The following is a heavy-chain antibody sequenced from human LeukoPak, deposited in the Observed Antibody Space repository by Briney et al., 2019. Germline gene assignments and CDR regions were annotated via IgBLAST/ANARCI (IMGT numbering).Heavy chain of an antibody. D-gene: IGHD3-9*01. CDR3: ARVMDYDILTGYLTVYYMDV. CDR1: GFTFDDYG. V-gene: IGHV3-20*04. CDR2: INWNGGST. J-gene: IGHJ6*03. Sequence: PGGSLRLSCAASGFTFDDYGMSWVRQAPGKGLEWVSGINWNGGSTGYADSVKGRFTISRDNAKNSLYLQMNSLRAEDTALYYCARVMDYDILTGYLTVYYMDVWGKETTVTVSS.